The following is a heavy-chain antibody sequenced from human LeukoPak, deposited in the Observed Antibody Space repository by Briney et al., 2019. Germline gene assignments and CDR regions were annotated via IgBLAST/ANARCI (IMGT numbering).Heavy chain of an antibody. CDR3: ARGDPFTYYYDSSGYYYFDY. CDR2: IIPIFGTA. Sequence: SVKVSCKASGGTFSSYAISWVRQAPGQGLERMGGIIPIFGTANYAQKFQGRVTITADESTSTAYMELSSLRSEDTAVYYCARGDPFTYYYDSSGYYYFDYWGQGTLVTVSS. CDR1: GGTFSSYA. V-gene: IGHV1-69*13. J-gene: IGHJ4*02. D-gene: IGHD3-22*01.